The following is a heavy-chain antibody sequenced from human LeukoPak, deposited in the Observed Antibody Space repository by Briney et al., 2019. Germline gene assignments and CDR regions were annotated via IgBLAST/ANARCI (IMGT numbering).Heavy chain of an antibody. CDR2: IIPILGIA. D-gene: IGHD3-10*01. CDR1: GGTFSSYT. CDR3: ARGPGLGDWFDL. J-gene: IGHJ5*02. V-gene: IGHV1-69*02. Sequence: SVKVSCKASGGTFSSYTISWVRQAPGQGLEWMGRIIPILGIANYAQKFQGRVTITADKSTSTAYMELSSLRSEDTAVYYCARGPGLGDWFDLWGQGTLVTVSS.